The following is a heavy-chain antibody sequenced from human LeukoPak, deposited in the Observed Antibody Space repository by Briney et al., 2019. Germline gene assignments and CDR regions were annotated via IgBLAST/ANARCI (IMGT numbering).Heavy chain of an antibody. CDR1: GFTFSSYG. CDR2: ISYDGSNK. Sequence: GRSLRLSCAASGFTFSSYGMHWVRQAPGKGLEWVAVISYDGSNKYYADSVKGRFTISRDNSKNTLYLQMNSLRAEDTAVYYCAKEGGFLERLLYQGGGYFDYWGQGTLVTVSS. J-gene: IGHJ4*02. CDR3: AKEGGFLERLLYQGGGYFDY. V-gene: IGHV3-30*18. D-gene: IGHD3-3*01.